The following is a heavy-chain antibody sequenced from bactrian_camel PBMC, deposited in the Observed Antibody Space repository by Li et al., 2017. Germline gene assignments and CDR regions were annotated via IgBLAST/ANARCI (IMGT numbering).Heavy chain of an antibody. V-gene: IGHV3-2*01. CDR3: AADWSCRSDYES. CDR1: GFTFSTYY. J-gene: IGHJ4*01. CDR2: LYSDGINQ. Sequence: HVQLVESGGGLVQPGGSLRLSCAASGFTFSTYYMSWVRQAPGKGLEWVSSLYSDGINQYYADSVKGRFTISKDNAKNTLELQMNNLKPEDTGMYYCAADWSCRSDYESWGQGTQVTV. D-gene: IGHD4*01.